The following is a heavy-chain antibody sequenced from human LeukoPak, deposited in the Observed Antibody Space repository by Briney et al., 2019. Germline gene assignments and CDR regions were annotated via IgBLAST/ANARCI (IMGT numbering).Heavy chain of an antibody. CDR3: ARLYSKPGYYFDY. Sequence: SQTLSLTCAVSGGSISTTGYSWSWIRQPPGKGLEWIGYIYHSGDTYYNPSLKSRLTISVDKSKNQFSLKLSSVTAADTAVYYCARLYSKPGYYFDYWGQGTLVIVSS. J-gene: IGHJ4*02. D-gene: IGHD4-11*01. V-gene: IGHV4-30-2*01. CDR2: IYHSGDT. CDR1: GGSISTTGYS.